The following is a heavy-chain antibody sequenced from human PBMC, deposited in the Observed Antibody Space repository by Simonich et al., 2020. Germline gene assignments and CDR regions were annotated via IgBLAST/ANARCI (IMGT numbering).Heavy chain of an antibody. J-gene: IGHJ3*02. D-gene: IGHD5-12*01. CDR3: ARDSSYYAFDI. Sequence: EVQLVESGGGLVQPGGSLRLSCAASGFTFSSYSMNWVRQAPGKGLKWVSYISSSSSTIYYADSVKGRYTISRDNAKNSRYLQMNSLRAEDTAVYYCARDSSYYAFDIWGQGTMVTVSS. CDR2: ISSSSSTI. V-gene: IGHV3-48*01. CDR1: GFTFSSYS.